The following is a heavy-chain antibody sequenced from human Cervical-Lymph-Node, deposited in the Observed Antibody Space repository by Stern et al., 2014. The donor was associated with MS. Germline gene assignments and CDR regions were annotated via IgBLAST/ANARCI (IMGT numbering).Heavy chain of an antibody. CDR1: GFTFSSYG. V-gene: IGHV3-30*18. Sequence: VQLEESGGGVVQPGRSLRLTCTVSGFTFSSYGMHWVRQAPGKGLEWVSVISYDGSDKYYAESVKGRFTISSDNSKNTLYLEMRSLRPEDKAVYYCVKRGITEVRGVRLGDYWGPGTLVIVSS. CDR2: ISYDGSDK. D-gene: IGHD3-10*01. CDR3: VKRGITEVRGVRLGDY. J-gene: IGHJ4*02.